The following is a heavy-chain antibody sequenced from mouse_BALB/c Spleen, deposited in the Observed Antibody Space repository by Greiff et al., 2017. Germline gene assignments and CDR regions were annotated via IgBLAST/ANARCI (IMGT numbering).Heavy chain of an antibody. CDR2: IWSDGST. V-gene: IGHV2-6-2*01. J-gene: IGHJ4*01. CDR1: GFSLTSYG. D-gene: IGHD1-2*01. Sequence: QVQLKESGPYLVAPSQSLSITCTVSGFSLTSYGVHWVRQPPGKGLEWLVVIWSDGSTTYNSALKSRLSISKDNSKSQVFLKMNSLQTDDTAMYYCARHYYGYDAMDYWGQGTSVTVSS. CDR3: ARHYYGYDAMDY.